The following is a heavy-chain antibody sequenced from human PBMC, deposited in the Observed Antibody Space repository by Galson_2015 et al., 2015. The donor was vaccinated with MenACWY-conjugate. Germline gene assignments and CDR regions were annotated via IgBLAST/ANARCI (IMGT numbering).Heavy chain of an antibody. Sequence: SLRLSCATSGFTFSTYDMNWVRHAPGKWLEWVSSISSSSSYIYYADSVKGRFTISRDNAKNSLYLQMNSLRTEDTAVYYCARVVPAAMIHGFDYWGQGTLVTVSS. CDR1: GFTFSTYD. CDR3: ARVVPAAMIHGFDY. V-gene: IGHV3-21*01. D-gene: IGHD2-2*01. J-gene: IGHJ4*02. CDR2: ISSSSSYI.